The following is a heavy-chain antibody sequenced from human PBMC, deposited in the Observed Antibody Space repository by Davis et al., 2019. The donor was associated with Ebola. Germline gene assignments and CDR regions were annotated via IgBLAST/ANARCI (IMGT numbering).Heavy chain of an antibody. CDR2: IWYDGGTK. V-gene: IGHV3-33*06. CDR1: GFTFSTYG. D-gene: IGHD1-7*01. CDR3: VKVGQMKWNFRYAMDV. Sequence: GGSLRLSCAASGFTFSTYGMHWVRQAPGKGLEWVAVIWYDGGTKYYADSVKGRFIISRDNSKNMLYLKMNSLRAEDTAVYYCVKVGQMKWNFRYAMDVWGQGTTVTVSS. J-gene: IGHJ6*02.